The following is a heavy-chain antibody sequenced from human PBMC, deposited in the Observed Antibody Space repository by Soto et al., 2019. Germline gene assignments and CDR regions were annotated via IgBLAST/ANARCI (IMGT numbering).Heavy chain of an antibody. D-gene: IGHD3-22*01. CDR2: ISSSSSYI. Sequence: PGGSLRLSCAASGFTFSSYSMNWVRQAPGKGLEWVSSISSSSSYIYYADSVKGRFTISRDNAKNSLYLQMNSLRAEDTAVYYCARVSVYYDSSGYYEAFDIWGQGTMVTVSS. CDR3: ARVSVYYDSSGYYEAFDI. CDR1: GFTFSSYS. J-gene: IGHJ3*02. V-gene: IGHV3-21*01.